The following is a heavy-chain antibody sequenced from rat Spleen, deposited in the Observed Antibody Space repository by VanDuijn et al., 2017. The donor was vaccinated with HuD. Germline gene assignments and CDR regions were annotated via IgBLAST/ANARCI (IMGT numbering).Heavy chain of an antibody. CDR1: GFSLTSYH. Sequence: QVQLKESGPGLVQPSQTLSLTCTVSGFSLTSYHVSWVRQPPGKGLEWMGVIWTGGSTAYNSLHNSRLIISRDTSTSQVYLKMNSLQTEDTATYYCVREASYPGMTFDYWGQGVMVTVSS. V-gene: IGHV2-43*01. CDR3: VREASYPGMTFDY. J-gene: IGHJ2*01. D-gene: IGHD1-4*01. CDR2: IWTGGST.